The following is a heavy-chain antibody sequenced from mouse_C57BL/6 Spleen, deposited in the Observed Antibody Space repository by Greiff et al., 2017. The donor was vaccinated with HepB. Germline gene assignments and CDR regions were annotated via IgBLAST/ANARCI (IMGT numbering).Heavy chain of an antibody. CDR3: ARQTTVVAHYYAMDY. D-gene: IGHD1-1*01. V-gene: IGHV5-4*03. CDR1: GFTFSSYA. CDR2: ISDGGSYT. J-gene: IGHJ4*01. Sequence: EVNVVESGGGLVKPGGSLKLSCAASGFTFSSYAMSWVRQTPEKRLEWVATISDGGSYTYYPDNVKGRFTISRDNAKNNLYLQMSHLKSEDTAMYYCARQTTVVAHYYAMDYWGQGTSVTVSS.